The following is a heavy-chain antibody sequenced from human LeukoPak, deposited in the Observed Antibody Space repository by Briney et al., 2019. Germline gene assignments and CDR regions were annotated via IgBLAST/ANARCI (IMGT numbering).Heavy chain of an antibody. CDR2: INPGGGEK. CDR3: AKCSTSAYTTGWCNWIDP. V-gene: IGHV3-7*03. D-gene: IGHD6-19*01. Sequence: GGSLRLSCEVSGSTFSRHWMSWVRQAPGKGLEWVANINPGGGEKYSVDSVKGRFTISRDNAKNSVYLQMSSLRAEDTAVYYCAKCSTSAYTTGWCNWIDPWGQGTLVTVSS. CDR1: GSTFSRHW. J-gene: IGHJ5*02.